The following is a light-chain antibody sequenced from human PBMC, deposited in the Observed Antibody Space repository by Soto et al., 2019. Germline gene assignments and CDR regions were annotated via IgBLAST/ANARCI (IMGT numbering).Light chain of an antibody. CDR1: SSNIGSNT. J-gene: IGLJ2*01. V-gene: IGLV1-44*01. CDR3: AAWDDSLNGVV. CDR2: SNN. Sequence: QSVLTQPPSASGTPGQRVTISCSGSSSNIGSNTVNWYQQLPGTAPKLLIYSNNQRPSGVPVRFSVSKSGTSASLAISGLQSEDEAEYYCAAWDDSLNGVVFGGGTKLTVL.